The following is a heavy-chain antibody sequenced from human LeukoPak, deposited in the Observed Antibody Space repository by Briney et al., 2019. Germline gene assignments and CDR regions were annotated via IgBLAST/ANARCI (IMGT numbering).Heavy chain of an antibody. V-gene: IGHV4-34*01. Sequence: PSETLSLTCAVYGGSFSVYYWSWIRQPPGKGLEWIGEINHSGSTNYNPSLKSRVTISVDTSKNQFSLKLSSVTAADTAVYYCGXXXVVLMAYALNGMDVWGQGTTVTVSS. D-gene: IGHD2-8*01. J-gene: IGHJ6*02. CDR3: GXXXVVLMAYALNGMDV. CDR1: GGSFSVYY. CDR2: INHSGST.